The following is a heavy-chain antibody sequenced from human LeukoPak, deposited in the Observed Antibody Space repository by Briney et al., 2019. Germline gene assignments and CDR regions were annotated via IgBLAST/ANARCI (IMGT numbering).Heavy chain of an antibody. CDR3: ARGLVPTQMDY. V-gene: IGHV4-39*07. J-gene: IGHJ4*02. CDR2: IYYSGST. CDR1: GGSISSSSYY. D-gene: IGHD2-2*01. Sequence: SETLSLTCTVSGGSISSSSYYWGWIRQPPGKGLERIGSIYYSGSTYYNPSLKSRVTISVDTSKNQFSLKLSSVTAADTAVYYCARGLVPTQMDYWGQGTLVTVSS.